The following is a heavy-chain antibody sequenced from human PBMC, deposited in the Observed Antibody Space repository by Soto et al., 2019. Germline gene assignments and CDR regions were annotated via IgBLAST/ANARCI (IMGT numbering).Heavy chain of an antibody. V-gene: IGHV5-51*01. D-gene: IGHD2-8*01. CDR2: IYPGDSDT. Sequence: GASLKISCKGSGYSFTSYWIGWVRQMSGKGTEWMGIIYPGDSDTRYSPSFQGQVAISADKSISTAYLQWSSLKASDTAMYYCARLRGCSNGVCYKFDYWGRGTLVTAPQ. CDR3: ARLRGCSNGVCYKFDY. CDR1: GYSFTSYW. J-gene: IGHJ4*02.